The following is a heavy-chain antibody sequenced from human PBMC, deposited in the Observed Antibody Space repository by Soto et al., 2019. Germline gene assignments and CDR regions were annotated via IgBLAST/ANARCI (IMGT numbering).Heavy chain of an antibody. CDR1: GGTFSSYA. CDR3: ARVPGGREYYDSSGYSGVDY. V-gene: IGHV1-69*01. CDR2: IIPIFGTA. J-gene: IGHJ4*02. Sequence: QVQLVQSGAEVQKPGSSVKVSCKASGGTFSSYAISWVRQAPGQGLEWMGGIIPIFGTANYAQKFQGRVTITADESTSTAYMELSSLRSEDTAVYYCARVPGGREYYDSSGYSGVDYWGQGTLVTVSS. D-gene: IGHD3-22*01.